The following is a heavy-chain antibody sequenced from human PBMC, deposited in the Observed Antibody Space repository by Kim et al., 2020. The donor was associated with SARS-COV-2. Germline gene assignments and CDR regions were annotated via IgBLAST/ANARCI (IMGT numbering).Heavy chain of an antibody. V-gene: IGHV3-23*01. Sequence: GGSLRLSCAASGFTFSSSGMSWVRQAPGKGLEWVSTITGGGGSTYYADSVKGRFTISRDNSKNTLYLQMNSLRAEDTAVYYCAKRELLDNWGQGTLVTVSS. D-gene: IGHD1-26*01. CDR1: GFTFSSSG. CDR3: AKRELLDN. CDR2: ITGGGGST. J-gene: IGHJ4*02.